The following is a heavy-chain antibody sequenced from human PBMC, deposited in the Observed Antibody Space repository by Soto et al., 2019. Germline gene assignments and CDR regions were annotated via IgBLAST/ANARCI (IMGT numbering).Heavy chain of an antibody. V-gene: IGHV3-23*01. D-gene: IGHD2-15*01. CDR2: ISGSGGST. CDR1: GFTFSSYA. Sequence: GGSLRLSCAASGFTFSSYAMSWVRQAPGKGLEWVSAISGSGGSTYYADSVKGRFTISRDNSKNTLYLQMNSLRAEATAVYYCAKDRPYCSGGSGYEATYYYGMGGWGKGTTVTVAS. J-gene: IGHJ6*04. CDR3: AKDRPYCSGGSGYEATYYYGMGG.